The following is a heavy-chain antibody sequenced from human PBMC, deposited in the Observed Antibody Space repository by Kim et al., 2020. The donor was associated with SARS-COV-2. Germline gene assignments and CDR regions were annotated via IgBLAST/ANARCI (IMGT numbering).Heavy chain of an antibody. J-gene: IGHJ4*02. V-gene: IGHV4-61*01. D-gene: IGHD6-13*01. CDR3: ARDRLSSSWYDY. Sequence: SETLSLTCTVSGGSVSSGSYYLSWIRQPPGKGLEWIGYIYYSGSTNYNPSLTSRVTISVDTSKNKFSLQLSSVTAADTAVYYCARDRLSSSWYDYWGQGTLVTVSS. CDR1: GGSVSSGSYY. CDR2: IYYSGST.